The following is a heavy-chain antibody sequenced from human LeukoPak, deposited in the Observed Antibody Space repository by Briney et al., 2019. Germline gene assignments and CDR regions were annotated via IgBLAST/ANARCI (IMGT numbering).Heavy chain of an antibody. J-gene: IGHJ4*02. CDR3: AKLTDYYDSSGQDY. CDR1: GFTFSSYG. Sequence: PGGSLRLPCAASGFTFSSYGMHWVRQAPGKGLEWVAVISYDGSNKYYADSVKGRFTISRDNSKNTLYLQMNSLRAEDTAVYYCAKLTDYYDSSGQDYWGQGTLVTVSS. D-gene: IGHD3-22*01. V-gene: IGHV3-30*18. CDR2: ISYDGSNK.